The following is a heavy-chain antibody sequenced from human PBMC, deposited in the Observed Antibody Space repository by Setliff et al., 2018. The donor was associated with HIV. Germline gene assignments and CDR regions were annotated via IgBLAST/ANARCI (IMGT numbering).Heavy chain of an antibody. D-gene: IGHD6-19*01. CDR2: ISAYNGNR. CDR3: ASHPPWLDRAEYFQH. V-gene: IGHV1-18*01. Sequence: ASVKVSCKTSGYTFNSYAISWVRQAPGQGLEWMGWISAYNGNRNYAKKFQGRVTVTKDSSTSIAYMELRNLRSDDTAVYYCASHPPWLDRAEYFQHWGQGTLVTRLL. J-gene: IGHJ1*01. CDR1: GYTFNSYA.